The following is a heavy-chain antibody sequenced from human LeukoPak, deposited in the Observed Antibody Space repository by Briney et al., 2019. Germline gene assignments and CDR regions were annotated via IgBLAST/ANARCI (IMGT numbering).Heavy chain of an antibody. D-gene: IGHD3-16*01. CDR2: VGISSGTI. J-gene: IGHJ4*02. CDR1: GLTVSSNY. Sequence: GGSLRLSCAASGLTVSSNYMSWVRQAPGKGLEWISFVGISSGTIYYADSVKGRFSISRDNAKSSLDLQMNSLRAEDTAVYYCARAMSTFGGVRNYFDSWGQGALVTVSS. CDR3: ARAMSTFGGVRNYFDS. V-gene: IGHV3-48*04.